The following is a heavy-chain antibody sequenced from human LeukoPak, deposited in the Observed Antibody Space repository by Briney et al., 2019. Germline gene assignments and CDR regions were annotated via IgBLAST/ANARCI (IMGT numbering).Heavy chain of an antibody. V-gene: IGHV3-7*01. J-gene: IGHJ4*02. Sequence: PGGSLRLSCAASGFTFSNYYMSWVRQAPGKGLEWVAHINKDGSEKYYVDSVKGRFTISRDNAKNSLYLQMNRLRVEDTAVYYCARDKVTYWGRGTLVTVSP. CDR1: GFTFSNYY. CDR3: ARDKVTY. CDR2: INKDGSEK.